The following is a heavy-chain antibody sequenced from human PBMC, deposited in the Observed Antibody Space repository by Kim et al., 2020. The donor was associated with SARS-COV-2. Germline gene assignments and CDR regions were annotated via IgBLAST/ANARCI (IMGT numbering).Heavy chain of an antibody. CDR3: ARGFSDLGYNYYYMDV. CDR1: EFSFSSYS. D-gene: IGHD3-10*01. CDR2: ISRSSSTI. Sequence: GGSLRLSCAASEFSFSSYSMNWVRQAPGKGLEWVSYISRSSSTINYADSVKGRFTISRDDAKKSLYLQMNSLRDEVTAVYYCARGFSDLGYNYYYMDVWGQGTTVTVSS. V-gene: IGHV3-48*02. J-gene: IGHJ6*02.